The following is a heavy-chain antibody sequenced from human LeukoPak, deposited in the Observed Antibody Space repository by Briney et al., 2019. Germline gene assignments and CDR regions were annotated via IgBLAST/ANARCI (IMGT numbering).Heavy chain of an antibody. V-gene: IGHV4-59*08. CDR3: ARMVIVDYYYYGMDV. CDR1: GGSISSYY. J-gene: IGHJ6*02. CDR2: IYYSGST. D-gene: IGHD2/OR15-2a*01. Sequence: SETLFLTCTVSGGSISSYYWSWIRQPPGKGLEWIGYIYYSGSTNYNPSLKSRVTISVDTSKNQFSLKLSSVTAADTAVYYCARMVIVDYYYYGMDVWGQGTTVTVSS.